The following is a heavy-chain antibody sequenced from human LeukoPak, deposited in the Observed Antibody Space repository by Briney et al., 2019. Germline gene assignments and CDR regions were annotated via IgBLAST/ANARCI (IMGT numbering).Heavy chain of an antibody. CDR2: IFYSGST. J-gene: IGHJ6*02. V-gene: IGHV4-59*08. CDR1: GCSFSSYY. Sequence: PWETLSLTCTASGCSFSSYYWSWIRQPPGKGLEWIGYIFYSGSTTYNPSLESRVTISVDTSKNQFSLKLSSVTAADTAVDYCSSLCDGVDVWGQGTTVTVSS. CDR3: SSLCDGVDV.